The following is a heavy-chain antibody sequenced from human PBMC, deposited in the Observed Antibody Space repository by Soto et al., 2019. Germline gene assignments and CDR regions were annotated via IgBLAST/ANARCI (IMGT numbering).Heavy chain of an antibody. V-gene: IGHV3-30*03. D-gene: IGHD3-16*01. J-gene: IGHJ6*02. CDR3: DLKLGDGMDV. CDR2: ISYDGSNK. CDR1: GFTFSSYG. Sequence: QVQLVESGGGVVQPGRSLRLSCAASGFTFSSYGMHWVRQAPGKGLEWVAVISYDGSNKYYADSVKGRFTISRDNSKNTLYLQMNSLRAEDTAVYYCDLKLGDGMDVWGQGTTVTVSS.